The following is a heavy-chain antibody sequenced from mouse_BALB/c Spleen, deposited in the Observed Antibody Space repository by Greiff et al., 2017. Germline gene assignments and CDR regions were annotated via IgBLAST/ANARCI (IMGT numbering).Heavy chain of an antibody. CDR1: GFSLTSYD. CDR3: VREGYHYYAMDY. V-gene: IGHV2-9-2*01. CDR2: IWTGGGT. D-gene: IGHD2-14*01. Sequence: VKLMESGPGLVAPSQSLSITCTVSGFSLTSYDISWIRQPPGKGLEWLGVIWTGGGTNYNSAFMSRLSISKDNSKSQVFLKMNSLQTDDTAIYYCVREGYHYYAMDYWGQGTSVTVSS. J-gene: IGHJ4*01.